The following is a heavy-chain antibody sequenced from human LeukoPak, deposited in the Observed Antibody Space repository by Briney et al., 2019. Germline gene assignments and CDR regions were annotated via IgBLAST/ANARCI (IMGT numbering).Heavy chain of an antibody. D-gene: IGHD3-22*01. CDR1: GGSISSGGYS. Sequence: SETLSLTCAVSGGSISSGGYSWSWIRQPPGKGLEWIGYIYYSGSTYYNPSLKSRVTISVDTSKNQFSLKLSSVTAADTAMYYCARGTSGSSGYYEPLFDYWGQGTLVTVSS. V-gene: IGHV4-31*11. J-gene: IGHJ4*02. CDR3: ARGTSGSSGYYEPLFDY. CDR2: IYYSGST.